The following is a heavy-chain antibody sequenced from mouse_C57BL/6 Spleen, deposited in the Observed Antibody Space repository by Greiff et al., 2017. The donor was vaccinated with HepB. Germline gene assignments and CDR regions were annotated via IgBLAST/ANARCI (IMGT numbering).Heavy chain of an antibody. CDR2: ISSGSSTI. D-gene: IGHD2-1*01. V-gene: IGHV5-17*01. CDR3: ARREYGNPSYAMDY. J-gene: IGHJ4*01. CDR1: GFTFSDYG. Sequence: EVKLVESGGGLVKPGGSLKLSCAASGFTFSDYGMHWVRQAPEKGLEWVAYISSGSSTIYYADTVKGLFTISRDNAKNTLFLQMTSLRSEDTAMYYCARREYGNPSYAMDYWGQGTSVTVSS.